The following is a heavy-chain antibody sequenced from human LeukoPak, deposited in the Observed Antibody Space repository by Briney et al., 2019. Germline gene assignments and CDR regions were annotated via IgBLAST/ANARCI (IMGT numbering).Heavy chain of an antibody. V-gene: IGHV3-74*01. CDR3: ARVSVATYYYYGMDV. CDR1: GFTFSSYC. Sequence: PAGSLRLSCAASGFTFSSYCMHWVRQAPGKGLVWVSRINSDGSSTSYADYVKGRFTISRDNAKNTLYLQMNSLRAEDTAVYYCARVSVATYYYYGMDVWGQGTTVTVSS. D-gene: IGHD2-15*01. CDR2: INSDGSST. J-gene: IGHJ6*02.